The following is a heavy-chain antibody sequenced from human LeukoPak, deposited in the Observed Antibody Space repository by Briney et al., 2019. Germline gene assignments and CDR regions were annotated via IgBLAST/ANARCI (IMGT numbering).Heavy chain of an antibody. CDR3: AKGQGAPTLDYFDY. V-gene: IGHV3-9*01. CDR2: ISWNSGSI. J-gene: IGHJ4*02. CDR1: GFTFDDYA. Sequence: GGSLRLSCAASGFTFDDYAMHWVRQAPGKGLEWVSGISWNSGSIGYADSVKGRFTISRDNAKNSLYLQMNSLRAEDTALYYCAKGQGAPTLDYFDYWGQGTLVTVSS.